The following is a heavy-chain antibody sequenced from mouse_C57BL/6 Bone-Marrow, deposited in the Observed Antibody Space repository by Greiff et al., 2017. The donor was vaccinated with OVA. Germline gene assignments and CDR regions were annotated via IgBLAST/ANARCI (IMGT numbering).Heavy chain of an antibody. Sequence: EVQLQQSVAELVRPGASVKLSCTASGFNIKNTYMHWVKQRPEQGLEWIGRIDPANDNTKYAPKFQGKATMTADKSSKTAYLQLSSLSTEDTAVYCCARGNFGSSLYAMDYWGQGTSVTVSS. J-gene: IGHJ4*01. CDR2: IDPANDNT. CDR3: ARGNFGSSLYAMDY. CDR1: GFNIKNTY. D-gene: IGHD1-1*01. V-gene: IGHV14-3*01.